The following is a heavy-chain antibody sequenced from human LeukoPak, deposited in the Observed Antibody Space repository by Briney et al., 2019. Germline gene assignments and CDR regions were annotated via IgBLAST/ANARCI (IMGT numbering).Heavy chain of an antibody. CDR1: GFTFDDYG. V-gene: IGHV3-20*04. CDR3: ARVVAAAGTDWFDP. J-gene: IGHJ5*02. D-gene: IGHD6-13*01. Sequence: GGSLRLSCAASGFTFDDYGMSWVRQAPGKGPEWVSGINWNGGSTGYADSVKGRFTISRDNAKNSLYLQMNSLRAEDTALYYCARVVAAAGTDWFDPWGQGTLVTVSS. CDR2: INWNGGST.